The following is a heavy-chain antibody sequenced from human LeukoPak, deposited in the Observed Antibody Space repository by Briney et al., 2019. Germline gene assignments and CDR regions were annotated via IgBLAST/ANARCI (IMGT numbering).Heavy chain of an antibody. J-gene: IGHJ4*02. V-gene: IGHV3-21*01. CDR3: ARGRRDGSYYFDY. CDR1: GFTFSSYS. CDR2: ISSSSSYI. D-gene: IGHD3-10*01. Sequence: GGSLRLSCAASGFTFSSYSMNWVRQAPGKGLVWFSSISSSSSYIYYAGSVKGRFTISRDNTKISLYLEMTRLRAEDTAVYYCARGRRDGSYYFDYWGQGTLVTVSS.